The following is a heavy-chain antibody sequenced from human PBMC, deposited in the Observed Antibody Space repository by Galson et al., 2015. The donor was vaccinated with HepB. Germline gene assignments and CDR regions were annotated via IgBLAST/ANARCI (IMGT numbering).Heavy chain of an antibody. D-gene: IGHD3-9*01. V-gene: IGHV3-30-3*01. CDR1: GFTFSSYA. J-gene: IGHJ4*02. CDR2: ISYDGSNK. CDR3: ARDPVLRYFDWSAPDY. Sequence: SLRLSCAASGFTFSSYAMHWVRQAPGKGLEWVAVISYDGSNKYYADSVKGRFTISRDNSKNTLYLQMNSLRAEDTAVYYCARDPVLRYFDWSAPDYWGQGTLVTVSS.